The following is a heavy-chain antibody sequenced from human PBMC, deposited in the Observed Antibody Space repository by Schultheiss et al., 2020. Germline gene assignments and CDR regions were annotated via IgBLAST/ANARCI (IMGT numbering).Heavy chain of an antibody. CDR2: ISSSSSYI. CDR1: GFTFSSYW. D-gene: IGHD1-26*01. CDR3: ARDGVRENYFDY. V-gene: IGHV3-21*01. J-gene: IGHJ4*02. Sequence: GESLKISCAASGFTFSSYWMNWVRQAPGKGLEWVSSISSSSSYIYYADSVKGRFTISRDNSKNTVYLQMNSLRSEDTAVYYCARDGVRENYFDYWGQGTLVTVSS.